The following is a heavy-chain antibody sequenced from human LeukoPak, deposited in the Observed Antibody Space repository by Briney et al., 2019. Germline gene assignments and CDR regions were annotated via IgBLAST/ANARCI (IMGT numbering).Heavy chain of an antibody. D-gene: IGHD3-22*01. CDR2: IKQDGSEK. Sequence: GGSLRLSCAASGFTYSNFWMSWVRQAPGKGLEWVANIKQDGSEKYYLDSVKGRFTISRDNAQNSLYLQVNSLRAEDTAVYYCAREGGTYDSSGYYQAYDAFDIWGQGTMVTVSS. CDR1: GFTYSNFW. J-gene: IGHJ3*02. CDR3: AREGGTYDSSGYYQAYDAFDI. V-gene: IGHV3-7*05.